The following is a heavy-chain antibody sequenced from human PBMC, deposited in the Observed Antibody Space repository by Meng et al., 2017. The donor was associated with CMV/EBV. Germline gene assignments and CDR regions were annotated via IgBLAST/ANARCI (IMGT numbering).Heavy chain of an antibody. CDR3: AKSAVVPAAMGIDY. CDR2: INHSGST. D-gene: IGHD2-2*01. CDR1: GGSFSDYY. Sequence: SETLSLTCAVYGGSFSDYYWSWIRQPPGKGLEWIGEINHSGSTNYNPSLKSRVTMSIDTSKNQFSLRLSSVTAADTAVYYCAKSAVVPAAMGIDYWGQGTLVTVSS. J-gene: IGHJ4*02. V-gene: IGHV4-34*01.